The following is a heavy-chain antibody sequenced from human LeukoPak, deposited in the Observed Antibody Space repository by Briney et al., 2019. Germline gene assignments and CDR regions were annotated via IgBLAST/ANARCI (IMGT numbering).Heavy chain of an antibody. CDR1: GYTFTGYY. CDR3: ARAHHFYYDNSGYYYDAFDI. D-gene: IGHD3-22*01. J-gene: IGHJ3*02. CDR2: INPNSGGT. V-gene: IGHV1-2*02. Sequence: GASVKVSCKASGYTFTGYYMHWVRQAPGQGLEWMGWINPNSGGTNYAQKFQGRVTMTRDTSISTAYMELSSLRSDDTAVYYCARAHHFYYDNSGYYYDAFDIWGQGTMVTVSS.